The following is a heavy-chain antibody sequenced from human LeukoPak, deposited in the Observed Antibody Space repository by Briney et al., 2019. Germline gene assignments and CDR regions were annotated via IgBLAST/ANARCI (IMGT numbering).Heavy chain of an antibody. Sequence: GSLRLSCAASGFSFSYYSMNWVRQAPGKGLEWVSFINTVSSYIYFADSVKGRFTISRDNAKNSLYLQMNSLRAEDTAVYYCARDQAYDSSGYLGSELYNWFDPWGQGTLVTVSS. J-gene: IGHJ5*02. CDR1: GFSFSYYS. CDR3: ARDQAYDSSGYLGSELYNWFDP. V-gene: IGHV3-21*01. CDR2: INTVSSYI. D-gene: IGHD3-22*01.